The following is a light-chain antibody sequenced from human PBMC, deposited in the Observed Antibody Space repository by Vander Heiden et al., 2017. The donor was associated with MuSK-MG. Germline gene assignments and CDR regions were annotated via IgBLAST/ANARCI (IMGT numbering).Light chain of an antibody. CDR3: QQRAS. V-gene: IGKV3-11*01. Sequence: EIVLTQSPATLSLSPGERATLSCRTSQSVSNSLAWDQQKPGQSPRLLIYDTSSRATDIPDRFSGSGSGTDFTLTISSIEPEDFARYDCQQRASFGGGTKVEIK. CDR1: QSVSNS. J-gene: IGKJ4*01. CDR2: DTS.